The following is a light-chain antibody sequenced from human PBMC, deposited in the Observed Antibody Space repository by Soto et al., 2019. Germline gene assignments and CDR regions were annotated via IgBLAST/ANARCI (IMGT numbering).Light chain of an antibody. V-gene: IGKV3-20*01. CDR2: DAS. J-gene: IGKJ5*01. CDR3: QQYAVSPIT. CDR1: QSVSSN. Sequence: VLTQSPGTLSLSPGERATLSCRASQSVSSNLAWYQQKPGLAPTLLISDASSRASGVPERFTGGGSGTDFTLTIRRLEPEDFALYYCQQYAVSPITFSQGTRLEIK.